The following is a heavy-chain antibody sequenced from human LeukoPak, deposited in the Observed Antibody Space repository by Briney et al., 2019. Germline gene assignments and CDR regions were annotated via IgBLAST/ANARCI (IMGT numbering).Heavy chain of an antibody. Sequence: GGSLRLSCAASGFTFSSYAMSWVRQAPGRGLEWFSTIFSSGADTSVDSVKGRFTISRDNSKNTLYLQMNSLRAEDTAVYYCAKRSGNSGGYFDYWGQGTLVTVSS. CDR2: IFSSGADT. D-gene: IGHD4-23*01. V-gene: IGHV3-23*01. CDR1: GFTFSSYA. CDR3: AKRSGNSGGYFDY. J-gene: IGHJ4*02.